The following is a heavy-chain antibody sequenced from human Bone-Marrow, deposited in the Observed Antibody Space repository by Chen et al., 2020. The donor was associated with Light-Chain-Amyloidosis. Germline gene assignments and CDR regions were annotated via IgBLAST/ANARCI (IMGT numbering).Heavy chain of an antibody. D-gene: IGHD1-1*01. CDR1: GFTFTKYA. CDR2: FVDSCGHI. J-gene: IGHJ4*02. V-gene: IGHV3-9*01. CDR3: TQDGVPGGDDY. Sequence: EVQVVESGGGLVQPGRSLSLSCADFGFTFTKYAIHWVRQAPGKGLEWGSGFVDSCGHIEYAGYVKCRLTIPRGNSSDSVYLQMDSLGIEDTALYFCTQDGVPGGDDYKGQRALVTVSS.